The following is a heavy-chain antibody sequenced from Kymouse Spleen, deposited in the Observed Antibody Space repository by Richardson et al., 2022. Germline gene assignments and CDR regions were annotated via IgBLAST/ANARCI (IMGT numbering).Heavy chain of an antibody. J-gene: IGHJ6*02. Sequence: EVQLVESGGGLVQPGRSLRLSCAASGFTFDDYAMHWVRQAPGKGLEWVSGISWNSGSIGYADSVKGRFTISRDNAKNSLYLQMNSLRAEDTALYYCAKDITFGERFYYGMDVWGQGTTVTVSS. CDR1: GFTFDDYA. CDR2: ISWNSGSI. V-gene: IGHV3-9*01. D-gene: IGHD3-10*01. CDR3: AKDITFGERFYYGMDV.